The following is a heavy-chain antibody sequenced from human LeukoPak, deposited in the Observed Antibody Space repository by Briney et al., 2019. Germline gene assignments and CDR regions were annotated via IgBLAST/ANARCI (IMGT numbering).Heavy chain of an antibody. J-gene: IGHJ6*03. CDR1: GGSISSYS. CDR2: IYYSGST. Sequence: KPSETLSLTCTVSGGSISSYSWSWIRQPPGKGLEWIGYIYYSGSTNYNPSLKSRVTISVDTSKNQFSLKLSSVTAADTAVYYCARSGSSSQYYYYYYMDVWGKGTTVTVSS. V-gene: IGHV4-59*01. CDR3: ARSGSSSQYYYYYYMDV. D-gene: IGHD6-6*01.